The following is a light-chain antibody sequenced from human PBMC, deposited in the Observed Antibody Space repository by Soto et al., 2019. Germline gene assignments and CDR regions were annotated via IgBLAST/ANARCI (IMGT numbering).Light chain of an antibody. CDR1: QSVSSN. V-gene: IGKV3-15*01. Sequence: EVGMTQSPATLSVSPGERATLSCRASQSVSSNLAWYQQKPGQTPRLLMYGASTRATGIPARFSGSGSGTKFTLTISSLQSEDFAVYYCQQYHKWPPFTFGGGTKVDI. CDR2: GAS. CDR3: QQYHKWPPFT. J-gene: IGKJ4*01.